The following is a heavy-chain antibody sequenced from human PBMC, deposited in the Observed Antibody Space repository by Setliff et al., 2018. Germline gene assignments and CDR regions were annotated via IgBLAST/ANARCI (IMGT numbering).Heavy chain of an antibody. CDR3: VRDVAGGSHATYFDY. CDR2: ISSSGISI. D-gene: IGHD1-26*01. J-gene: IGHJ4*02. Sequence: PGGSLRLSCAASGFSFSDNYMSWIRQAPGKGLECVAYISSSGISIDYADSVKGRFIISRDNAKNSLSLQMNSLRVEDTAVYYCVRDVAGGSHATYFDYWGQGTLVTVSS. V-gene: IGHV3-11*04. CDR1: GFSFSDNY.